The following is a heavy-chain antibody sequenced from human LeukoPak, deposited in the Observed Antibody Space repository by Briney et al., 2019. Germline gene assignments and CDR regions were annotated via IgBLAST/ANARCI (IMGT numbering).Heavy chain of an antibody. D-gene: IGHD3-9*01. Sequence: GASVKVSCKASGYTFTGYYIHWVRQAPGQGLEWMGWINPNSGGTNSAQQFQGRVTLTRDTSISTAYMELSRLRSDDTAVYYCARGLLRYIDWLRGEDYFDYWGQGTLVTVSS. J-gene: IGHJ4*02. CDR1: GYTFTGYY. V-gene: IGHV1-2*02. CDR3: ARGLLRYIDWLRGEDYFDY. CDR2: INPNSGGT.